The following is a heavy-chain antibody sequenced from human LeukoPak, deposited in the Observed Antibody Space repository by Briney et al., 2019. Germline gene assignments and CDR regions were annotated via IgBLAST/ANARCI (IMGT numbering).Heavy chain of an antibody. D-gene: IGHD6-19*01. J-gene: IGHJ4*02. CDR2: IYGGGST. V-gene: IGHV3-66*04. CDR3: ARLGSGWSVDY. Sequence: GGSLRPSCAASGFTVSSNYMSWVRQAPGKGLEWVSVIYGGGSTYYTDSVKGRFTISRDNSKNTLYLQMNSLRAEDTAVYYCARLGSGWSVDYWGQGTLVTVSS. CDR1: GFTVSSNY.